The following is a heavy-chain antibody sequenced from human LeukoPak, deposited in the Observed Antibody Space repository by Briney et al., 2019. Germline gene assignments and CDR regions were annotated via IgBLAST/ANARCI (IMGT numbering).Heavy chain of an antibody. V-gene: IGHV3-30*03. CDR3: ARDIGVRGYYYEEDAFDI. J-gene: IGHJ3*02. Sequence: PGGSLRLSCAASGFTFSSYGMHWVRQAPGKGLEWVAVISYDGSNKYYADSVKGRFTISRDNAKNSLFLQMNSLRAEDTAVYYCARDIGVRGYYYEEDAFDIWGQGTMVTVSS. D-gene: IGHD3-22*01. CDR2: ISYDGSNK. CDR1: GFTFSSYG.